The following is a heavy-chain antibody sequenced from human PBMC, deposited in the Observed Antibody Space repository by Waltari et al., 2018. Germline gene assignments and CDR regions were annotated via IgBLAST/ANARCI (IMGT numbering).Heavy chain of an antibody. Sequence: EVQLVQSGAEVKKPGESLKISCKGSGYSFTSYWIGWVRQMPGKGLEGMGIIYPGDSDTRYSPSFQGQVTISADKSISTAYLQWSSLKASDTTMYYCARQEDIVVVPAAHGPYYYGMDVWGQGTTVTVSS. V-gene: IGHV5-51*01. D-gene: IGHD2-2*01. CDR2: IYPGDSDT. CDR1: GYSFTSYW. J-gene: IGHJ6*02. CDR3: ARQEDIVVVPAAHGPYYYGMDV.